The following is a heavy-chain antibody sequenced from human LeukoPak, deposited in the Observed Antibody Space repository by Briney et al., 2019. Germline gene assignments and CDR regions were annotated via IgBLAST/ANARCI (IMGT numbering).Heavy chain of an antibody. CDR2: VYYSGST. D-gene: IGHD3-10*01. J-gene: IGHJ4*02. CDR1: GGSFSDYY. Sequence: SETLSLTCAVYGGSFSDYYWSWIRQPPGKGLEWIGFVYYSGSTNYNPSLKSRVTTSVDTSKGQFSLKLSSVTAADTAIYYCARTLGSYSLGYFDYWGQGTLVTVSS. V-gene: IGHV4-59*01. CDR3: ARTLGSYSLGYFDY.